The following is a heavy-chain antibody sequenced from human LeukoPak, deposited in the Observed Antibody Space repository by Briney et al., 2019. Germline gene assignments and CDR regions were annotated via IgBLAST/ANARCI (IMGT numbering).Heavy chain of an antibody. J-gene: IGHJ4*02. D-gene: IGHD2-2*01. CDR3: ARDQRYCSSSSCPWEPFDY. V-gene: IGHV3-7*05. CDR2: IKQEGSEK. CDR1: GFTFSSYW. Sequence: GGSLRLSCAASGFTFSSYWMRWVRQAPGKGLEWVAKIKQEGSEKYYVDCVNGRFTISRDNAKNSLYLQMNSLRAEDTAVYYCARDQRYCSSSSCPWEPFDYWGQGTLVTVSS.